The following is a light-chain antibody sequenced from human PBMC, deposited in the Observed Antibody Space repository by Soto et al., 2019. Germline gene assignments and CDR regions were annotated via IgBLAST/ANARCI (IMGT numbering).Light chain of an antibody. Sequence: EVVLTQSPATLSLSPGERATLSCRASQDVINYLAWYQQKPGQAPRLLIYDASNRATGIPARFSGSGPGTDFTLTISSLEPEDFAVYYCQLRSNWPFTFGQGTRLEIK. CDR3: QLRSNWPFT. J-gene: IGKJ5*01. CDR2: DAS. V-gene: IGKV3D-11*01. CDR1: QDVINY.